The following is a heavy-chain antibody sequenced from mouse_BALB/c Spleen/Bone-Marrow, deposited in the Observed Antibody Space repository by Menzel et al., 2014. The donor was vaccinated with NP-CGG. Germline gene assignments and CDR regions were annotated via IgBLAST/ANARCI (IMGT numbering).Heavy chain of an antibody. J-gene: IGHJ3*01. D-gene: IGHD2-14*01. Sequence: VQLKQSGPELEKPGASVKISCKASGYSFTGYNMNWAKQNNGKSLEWIGNIDPYYGGISYNQKFKGKATLTVDKSSNTAYMQLKSLTSEDSAIYYCAISIEYRPLVYWGQGTLVTVSA. CDR1: GYSFTGYN. V-gene: IGHV1-39*01. CDR2: IDPYYGGI. CDR3: AISIEYRPLVY.